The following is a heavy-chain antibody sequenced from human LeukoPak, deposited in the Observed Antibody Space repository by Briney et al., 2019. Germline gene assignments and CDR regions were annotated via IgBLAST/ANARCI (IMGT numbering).Heavy chain of an antibody. CDR2: IYYSGST. Sequence: PSETLSLTCTVSGGSISSSSYYWGWIRQPPGKGLEWIGSIYYSGSTHYNPSLKSRVTISVDTSKNQFSLKLSSVTAADTAVYYCARDLPQYYDILTDVWGQGTTVTVSS. V-gene: IGHV4-39*07. CDR3: ARDLPQYYDILTDV. CDR1: GGSISSSSYY. D-gene: IGHD3-9*01. J-gene: IGHJ6*02.